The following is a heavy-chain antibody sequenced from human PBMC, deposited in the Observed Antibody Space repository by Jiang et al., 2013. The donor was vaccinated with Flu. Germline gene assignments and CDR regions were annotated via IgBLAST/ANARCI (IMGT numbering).Heavy chain of an antibody. CDR1: GFTLSSYW. CDR2: INSDGSSI. Sequence: VQLVESGGGLVQPGGSPRLSCAASGFTLSSYWMHWVRQDPGKGLVWVSRINSDGSSISYADSVKGRFTISRDDAKNTLYLQMNSLRAEDTAVYYCARSYSYGSESYAFDIWGQGTMV. V-gene: IGHV3-74*01. D-gene: IGHD3-10*01. CDR3: ARSYSYGSESYAFDI. J-gene: IGHJ3*02.